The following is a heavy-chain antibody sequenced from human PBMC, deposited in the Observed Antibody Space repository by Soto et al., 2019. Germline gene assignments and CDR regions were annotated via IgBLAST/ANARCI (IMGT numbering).Heavy chain of an antibody. CDR3: AKSPGIAAAGIDYYYYYGMDV. D-gene: IGHD6-13*01. J-gene: IGHJ6*02. CDR1: GFTFSSYG. V-gene: IGHV3-30*18. Sequence: TGGSLRLSCAASGFTFSSYGMHWVRQAPGKGLEWVAVISYDGSNKYYADSVKGRFTISRDNSKNTLYLQMNSLRAEDTAVYYCAKSPGIAAAGIDYYYYYGMDVWGQGTTVTVSS. CDR2: ISYDGSNK.